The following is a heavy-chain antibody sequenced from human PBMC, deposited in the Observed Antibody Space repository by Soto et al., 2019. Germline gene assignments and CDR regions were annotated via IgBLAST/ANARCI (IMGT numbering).Heavy chain of an antibody. CDR2: IFSNDEK. Sequence: QVTLKESGPVLVNPTETLTLTCTVSGFSLSNARMGVSWIRQPPGKALEWLAHIFSNDEKSYSTSLKSRLTISKDTSKSQVVLTMTNMDPVDTATYYCARMRVVLRFSPSNGAHAFDIWGQGTMVTVSS. CDR3: ARMRVVLRFSPSNGAHAFDI. CDR1: GFSLSNARMG. D-gene: IGHD3-3*01. V-gene: IGHV2-26*01. J-gene: IGHJ3*02.